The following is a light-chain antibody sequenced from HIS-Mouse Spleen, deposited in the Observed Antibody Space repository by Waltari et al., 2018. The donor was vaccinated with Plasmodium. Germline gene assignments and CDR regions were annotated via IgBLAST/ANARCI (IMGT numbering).Light chain of an antibody. Sequence: EIVLTQSPGTLSLSPGDRATLSCRASQSVSSSYLAWYQQKPGQAPRLLIYGASSRATGIPDRFSGSGSGTDFTLTISRLEPEDFAVYYCQQYGSSTEYTFGQGTKLEIK. CDR2: GAS. CDR3: QQYGSSTEYT. V-gene: IGKV3-20*01. CDR1: QSVSSSY. J-gene: IGKJ2*01.